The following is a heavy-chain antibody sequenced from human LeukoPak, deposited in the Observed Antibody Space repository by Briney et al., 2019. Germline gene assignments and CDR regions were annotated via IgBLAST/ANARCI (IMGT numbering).Heavy chain of an antibody. D-gene: IGHD2-15*01. CDR2: IWYDGSNK. J-gene: IGHJ4*02. CDR1: GFTFSSYG. Sequence: PGGSLKLSCAASGFTFSSYGMHWVRQAPGKGLEWVAFIWYDGSNKYYADSVKGRFTISRHNSKNTLYLQMNSLRAEDTAVYYCAKDRERYCSGGSRYTTHYFDYWGQGTLVTVSS. V-gene: IGHV3-30*02. CDR3: AKDRERYCSGGSRYTTHYFDY.